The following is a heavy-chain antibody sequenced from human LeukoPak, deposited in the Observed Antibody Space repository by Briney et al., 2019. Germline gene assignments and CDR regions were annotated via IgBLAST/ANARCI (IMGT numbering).Heavy chain of an antibody. V-gene: IGHV3-48*01. J-gene: IGHJ4*02. CDR2: ISSSSSTI. D-gene: IGHD3-10*01. CDR1: GFTFSSYS. Sequence: GGSLRLSCAASGFTFSSYSMNWVRQAPGKGLEWVSYISSSSSTIYYADSVKGRFTISRDNAKNSLYLQMNSMRAEDTAVYYGARDSHGLLWFGERPVYWGQGTLVTVSS. CDR3: ARDSHGLLWFGERPVY.